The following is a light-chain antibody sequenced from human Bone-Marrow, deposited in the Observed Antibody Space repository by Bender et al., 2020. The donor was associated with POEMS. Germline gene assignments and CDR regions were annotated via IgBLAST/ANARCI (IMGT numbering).Light chain of an antibody. CDR1: SSDVGGYNY. Sequence: QSALTQPASASGSPGQSITISCTGTSSDVGGYNYVSWYQQYPGKPPQLIIFEVNRRPSGISNHFSGSKSDNTASLTISGVQAEDEADYYCCSYTTANTYVFGPGTKVTVL. CDR3: CSYTTANTYV. V-gene: IGLV2-14*01. CDR2: EVN. J-gene: IGLJ1*01.